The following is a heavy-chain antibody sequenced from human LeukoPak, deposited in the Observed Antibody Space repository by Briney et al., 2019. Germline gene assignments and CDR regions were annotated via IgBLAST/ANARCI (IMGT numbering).Heavy chain of an antibody. D-gene: IGHD3-16*01. Sequence: SETLSLTCTGSGGSISSYYWSWIRQPAGKGLEWIGRIYTSGSTNYNPSLKSRVTMSVDTSKNQFSLKLSSVTAADTAVYYCARSMITFGGVIAHYFDFWGQGTLVTVSS. CDR2: IYTSGST. CDR1: GGSISSYY. V-gene: IGHV4-4*07. CDR3: ARSMITFGGVIAHYFDF. J-gene: IGHJ4*02.